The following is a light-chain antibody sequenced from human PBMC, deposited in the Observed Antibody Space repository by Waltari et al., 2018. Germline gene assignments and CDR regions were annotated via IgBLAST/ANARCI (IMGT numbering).Light chain of an antibody. CDR2: EVT. V-gene: IGLV2-8*01. Sequence: QSALTQPPSASGSPGPSVTISCTGTRRDICRYYYSSWYQQRPGKAPKLLIYEVTKRPSGVPDRFSGSKSANTASLTVSGLQAEDEADYYCSSYAGSNYVAFGGGTKLTVL. CDR3: SSYAGSNYVA. J-gene: IGLJ2*01. CDR1: RRDICRYYY.